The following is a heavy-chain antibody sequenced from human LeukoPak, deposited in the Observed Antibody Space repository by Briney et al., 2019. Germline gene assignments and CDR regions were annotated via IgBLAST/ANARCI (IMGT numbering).Heavy chain of an antibody. V-gene: IGHV3-23*01. CDR2: ISISDGT. CDR1: GFTFSNFA. CDR3: AKGGISATGAIDY. D-gene: IGHD6-13*01. J-gene: IGHJ4*02. Sequence: GGSLRLSCAASGFTFSNFAMTWVRQAPGKGLEWVSSISISDGTNYADSVKGRFTISRDTSKNTVYLQMNSLRAEDTAVYYCAKGGISATGAIDYWGQGTLVTVSS.